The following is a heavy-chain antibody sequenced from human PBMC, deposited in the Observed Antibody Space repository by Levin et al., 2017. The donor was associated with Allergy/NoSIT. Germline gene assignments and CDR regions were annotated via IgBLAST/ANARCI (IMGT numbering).Heavy chain of an antibody. CDR3: AKEWATVGQGFFEH. Sequence: ETLSLTCAASGFTFASYAMSWVRQAPGKGLEWVSAISGSGVYTYYADSVKGRFTISRDNSKNTLYLQMYSLRAEDTALYYCAKEWATVGQGFFEHWGRGTLVTVSS. CDR1: GFTFASYA. V-gene: IGHV3-23*01. J-gene: IGHJ2*01. D-gene: IGHD4-11*01. CDR2: ISGSGVYT.